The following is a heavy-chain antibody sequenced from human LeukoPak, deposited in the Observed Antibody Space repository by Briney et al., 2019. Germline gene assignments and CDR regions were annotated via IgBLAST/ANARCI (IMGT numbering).Heavy chain of an antibody. CDR1: GYTFSSYG. V-gene: IGHV1-18*01. CDR2: ISAYNGNT. Sequence: ASVKVSCKASGYTFSSYGISWVRQAPGQGLEWMGWISAYNGNTNYAQKLQGRVTMTTDTSTSTGYMELRSLRSDDTAVYYCARTPTDSSRYRPRYFDYCGQGTLVTVSS. D-gene: IGHD3-22*01. CDR3: ARTPTDSSRYRPRYFDY. J-gene: IGHJ4*02.